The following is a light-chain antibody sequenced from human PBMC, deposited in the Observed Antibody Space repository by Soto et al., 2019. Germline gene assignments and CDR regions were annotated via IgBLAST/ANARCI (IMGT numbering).Light chain of an antibody. V-gene: IGKV1-39*01. J-gene: IGKJ2*01. CDR2: APF. CDR1: QTIWTH. CDR3: QQSYNTPYT. Sequence: DIQMTQYPSSLSASLGDRVTITCRASQTIWTHLNWYQQKPGKAPRLLIYAPFTLQSGVPSRFSGSGSGADFTLTISSLQPEDVATYYCQQSYNTPYTFGRGTKLEIK.